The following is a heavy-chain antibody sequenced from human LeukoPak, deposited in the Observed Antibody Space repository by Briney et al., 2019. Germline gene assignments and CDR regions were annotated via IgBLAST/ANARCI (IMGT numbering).Heavy chain of an antibody. D-gene: IGHD1-14*01. CDR2: IYHSGST. CDR3: ARNPVSRPDWYFDL. V-gene: IGHV4-59*01. CDR1: GGSISSYY. J-gene: IGHJ2*01. Sequence: PSETLSLTCTVSGGSISSYYLSWIRQPPGKGLEWIGYIYHSGSTNYNPSLKSRVTISVDTSKNQFSLKLSSATAADTAVYYCARNPVSRPDWYFDLWGRGTLVTVSS.